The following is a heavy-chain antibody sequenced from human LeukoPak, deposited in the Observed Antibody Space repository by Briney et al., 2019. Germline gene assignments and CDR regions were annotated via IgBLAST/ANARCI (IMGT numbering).Heavy chain of an antibody. CDR3: ASHRDCSSTSCLLDY. D-gene: IGHD2-2*01. V-gene: IGHV5-51*01. CDR1: GYSFTSYW. Sequence: GESLKISCKGSGYSFTSYWIGWVRQMPGKGLEWMGIIYPGDSDTRYSPSFQGQVTISADKSISTAYLQWSSLKASDTAMYYCASHRDCSSTSCLLDYWGQGTLVTVSS. J-gene: IGHJ4*02. CDR2: IYPGDSDT.